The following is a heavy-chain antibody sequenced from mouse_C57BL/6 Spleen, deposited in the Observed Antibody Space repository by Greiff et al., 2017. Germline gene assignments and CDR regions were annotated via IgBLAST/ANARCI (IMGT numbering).Heavy chain of an antibody. CDR3: AMGYGNAWFAY. CDR2: IHPSDSDT. D-gene: IGHD2-1*01. Sequence: QVQLKQPGAELVKPGASVKVSCKASGYTFTSYWMHWVKQRPGQGLEWIGRIHPSDSDTNYNQKFKGKATLTVDKSSSTAYMQLSSLTSEDSAVYYCAMGYGNAWFAYWGQGTLVTVSA. V-gene: IGHV1-74*01. J-gene: IGHJ3*01. CDR1: GYTFTSYW.